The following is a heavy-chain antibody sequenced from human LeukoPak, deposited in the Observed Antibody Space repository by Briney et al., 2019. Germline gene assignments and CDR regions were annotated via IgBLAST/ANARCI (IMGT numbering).Heavy chain of an antibody. V-gene: IGHV3-30*02. D-gene: IGHD6-13*01. J-gene: IGHJ4*02. CDR3: AKPTSWYRTMYYFDY. CDR2: IRYDGSNE. CDR1: GFSFSSYG. Sequence: PGGSLRLSCAASGFSFSSYGIHWVRQAPGKGLEWVAFIRYDGSNEYYADSVKGRFTISRDNSKNTVYLQMNCLRAEDTAVYYCAKPTSWYRTMYYFDYWGQGTLVTVSS.